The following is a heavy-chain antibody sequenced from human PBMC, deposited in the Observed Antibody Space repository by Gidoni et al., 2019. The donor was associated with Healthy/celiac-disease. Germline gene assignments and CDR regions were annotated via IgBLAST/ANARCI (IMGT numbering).Heavy chain of an antibody. J-gene: IGHJ6*03. V-gene: IGHV1-8*01. D-gene: IGHD3-3*01. Sequence: QVPLVQSGAEVKKPGASVKVSCQASGYTSTSCDINWVRQATGQGLEWMGWMHPNSGNTGYAQKFQGRVTMTRNTSISTAYMELSSLRSEDTAVYYCARASTYYDFWSGYYRPYYYYYMDVWGKGTTVTVSS. CDR3: ARASTYYDFWSGYYRPYYYYYMDV. CDR2: MHPNSGNT. CDR1: GYTSTSCD.